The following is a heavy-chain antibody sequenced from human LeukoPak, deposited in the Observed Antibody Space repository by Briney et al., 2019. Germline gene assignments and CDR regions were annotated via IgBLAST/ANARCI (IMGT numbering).Heavy chain of an antibody. CDR1: GGSFSVYY. J-gene: IGHJ4*02. CDR3: ARGVGAAAIDY. D-gene: IGHD6-13*01. CDR2: INHSGST. Sequence: SETLSLTCAVYGGSFSVYYWSWIRQPPGKGLEWIGEINHSGSTNYNPSLKSRVTISVDTSKNQFSLKLSSVTAADTAVYYCARGVGAAAIDYWGQGTLVTVSS. V-gene: IGHV4-34*01.